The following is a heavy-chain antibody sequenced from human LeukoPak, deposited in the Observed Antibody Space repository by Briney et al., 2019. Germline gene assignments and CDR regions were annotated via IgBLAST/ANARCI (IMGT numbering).Heavy chain of an antibody. D-gene: IGHD5-24*01. CDR1: EYTFTSYD. V-gene: IGHV1-8*01. CDR3: AREMATKAYVIDY. Sequence: GASVKVSCKASEYTFTSYDINWVRQATGQGLEWTGWMNPNSGNTGYAQKFQGRVTMTRNTSISTAYMELSSLRSEDTAVYYCAREMATKAYVIDYWGQGTLVTVSS. CDR2: MNPNSGNT. J-gene: IGHJ4*02.